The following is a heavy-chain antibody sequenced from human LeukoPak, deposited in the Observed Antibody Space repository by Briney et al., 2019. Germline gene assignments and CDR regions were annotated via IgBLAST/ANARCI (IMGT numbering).Heavy chain of an antibody. CDR3: AHRDTAMVRVDY. Sequence: GGSLRLSCAASGFTFRDAGMSWVRQAPGKGLEWVGRIKSKTDGGTTDYAAPVKGRFTISRDDSKNTLYLQMSDLKTEDTAVYFCAHRDTAMVRVDYWGQGTLVTVSS. D-gene: IGHD5-18*01. CDR1: GFTFRDAG. CDR2: IKSKTDGGTT. J-gene: IGHJ4*02. V-gene: IGHV3-15*01.